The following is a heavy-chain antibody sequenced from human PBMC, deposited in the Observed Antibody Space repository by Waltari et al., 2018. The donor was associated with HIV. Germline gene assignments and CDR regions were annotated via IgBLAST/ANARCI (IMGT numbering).Heavy chain of an antibody. V-gene: IGHV3-66*01. Sequence: EVHLVESGGGLVRPGGSARLACGASGFSVSSNLMTWVRQAPGKGREWVSLMYSGGTTHYLDSVKGRFTIYRDNPKNMVYLQMNGLRVEDTGVYYCAASVFLDYWGQGTLLTVSS. CDR3: AASVFLDY. CDR2: MYSGGTT. J-gene: IGHJ4*02. CDR1: GFSVSSNL.